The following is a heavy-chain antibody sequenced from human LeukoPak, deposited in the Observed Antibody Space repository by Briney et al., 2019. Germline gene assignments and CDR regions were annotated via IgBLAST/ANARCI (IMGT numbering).Heavy chain of an antibody. V-gene: IGHV3-33*01. J-gene: IGHJ4*02. CDR1: GFTFSSYG. CDR3: AREASGGYRVIFFDY. Sequence: GRSLRLSCAASGFTFSSYGMHWVRQAPGKGLEWVAVIWYDGSNKYYADSVKGRFTISRDNSKNTLYLQMNSLRAEDTAVYYCAREASGGYRVIFFDYWGQGTLVTVPS. CDR2: IWYDGSNK. D-gene: IGHD1-26*01.